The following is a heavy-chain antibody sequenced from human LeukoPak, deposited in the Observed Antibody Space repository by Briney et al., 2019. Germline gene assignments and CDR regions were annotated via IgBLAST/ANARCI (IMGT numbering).Heavy chain of an antibody. D-gene: IGHD3-10*01. V-gene: IGHV3-30-3*01. CDR1: GFTFSSYA. J-gene: IGHJ3*02. Sequence: GGSLRLSCAASGFTFSSYAMHWVRQAPGKGLEWVAVISYDGSNKYYADSVKGRFTISRDNSKNTLYLQMNSLRAEDTAVYYCARDRGTTGAFGIWGQGTMVTVSS. CDR2: ISYDGSNK. CDR3: ARDRGTTGAFGI.